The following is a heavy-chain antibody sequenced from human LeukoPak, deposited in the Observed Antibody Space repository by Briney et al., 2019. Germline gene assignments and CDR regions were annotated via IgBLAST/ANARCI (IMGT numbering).Heavy chain of an antibody. CDR1: GGSISSYY. V-gene: IGHV4-59*01. CDR2: IYYSGGT. CDR3: ARGAVPAAISPVYYYYYYMDV. D-gene: IGHD2-2*01. J-gene: IGHJ6*03. Sequence: SSETLSLTCTVSGGSISSYYWSWIRQPPGKGLEWIGYIYYSGGTNYNPSLKSRVTISVDTSKNQFSLKLSSVTAADTAVYYCARGAVPAAISPVYYYYYYMDVWGKGTTVTISS.